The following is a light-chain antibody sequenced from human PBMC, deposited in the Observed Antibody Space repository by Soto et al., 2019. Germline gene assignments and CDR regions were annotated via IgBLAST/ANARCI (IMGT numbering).Light chain of an antibody. Sequence: EIVVTQSPSTLSVSPRXRXTVSXRASQSVSIDLAWYQQTPGQAPRLLIYGASTRATGIPVRFSGSASGTEFTLTISSLQSEDFTVYYCQQYNKWPLTFGQGTKVDI. CDR1: QSVSID. V-gene: IGKV3-15*01. CDR3: QQYNKWPLT. CDR2: GAS. J-gene: IGKJ1*01.